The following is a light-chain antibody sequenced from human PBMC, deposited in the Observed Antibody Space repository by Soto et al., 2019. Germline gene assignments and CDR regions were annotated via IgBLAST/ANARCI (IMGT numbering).Light chain of an antibody. CDR3: QQYDNWPRT. Sequence: VMTQSPATLSVSPGERATLSCWASETVATNLAWYQQKPGQAPRLLIYRASTRATGIPARFSGIGSGTEFTLTISSLQSEDFAVYYCQQYDNWPRTFGQGTKVDIK. V-gene: IGKV3-15*01. CDR2: RAS. J-gene: IGKJ1*01. CDR1: ETVATN.